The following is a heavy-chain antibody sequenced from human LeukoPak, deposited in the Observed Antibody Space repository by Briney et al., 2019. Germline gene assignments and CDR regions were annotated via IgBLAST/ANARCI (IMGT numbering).Heavy chain of an antibody. CDR3: AKDLSVYHFGFDS. CDR1: GFTFSSYW. V-gene: IGHV3-74*01. D-gene: IGHD5/OR15-5a*01. J-gene: IGHJ4*02. Sequence: GGSLRLSCAASGFTFSSYWMHWVRQAPGKGLVWVSRINSDGSSTSYADSVKGRFTMSRDNSKNTLYLQMNSLRAEDTAVYFCAKDLSVYHFGFDSWGQGTLVTVSS. CDR2: INSDGSST.